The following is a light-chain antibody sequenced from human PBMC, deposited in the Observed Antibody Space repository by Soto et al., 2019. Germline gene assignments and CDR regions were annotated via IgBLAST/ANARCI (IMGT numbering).Light chain of an antibody. V-gene: IGLV1-51*01. CDR3: GTWGSSLSDPYV. CDR1: SSNIGAGYD. J-gene: IGLJ1*01. Sequence: QSVLTQPPSVSGAPGQRVTISCTGSSSNIGAGYDVHWYQQLPGTAPKLLIYDNDKRPSGIPDRFSGSKSGTSATLGITGLQTGDEADYYCGTWGSSLSDPYVFGTGTKLTVL. CDR2: DND.